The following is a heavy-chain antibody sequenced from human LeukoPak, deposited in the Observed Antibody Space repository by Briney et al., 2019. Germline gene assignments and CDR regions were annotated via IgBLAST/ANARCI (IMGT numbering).Heavy chain of an antibody. J-gene: IGHJ4*02. CDR1: VCPLRRYW. CDR2: IKHDGSEK. Sequence: GGCVTVSFPACVCPLRRYWRTWLGQAPGKGVDGVGNIKHDGSEKKYVGSVKGRSNISRDHAKNSVFLQLDRLRAEDKAVYYCARESLATIGSNDYWGQGTLVTVSS. CDR3: ARESLATIGSNDY. V-gene: IGHV3-7*01. D-gene: IGHD5-12*01.